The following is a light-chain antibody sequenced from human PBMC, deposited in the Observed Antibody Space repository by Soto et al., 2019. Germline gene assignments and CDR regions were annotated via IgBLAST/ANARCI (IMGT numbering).Light chain of an antibody. V-gene: IGLV2-14*01. CDR1: SSDVGGYYY. Sequence: QSVLTQPASVSGSPGQSITISCTGTSSDVGGYYYVSWYQQHPGNAPKLLIYEVINRPSGVSNRFSGSKSGNTASLTISGLQTEDEADYYCSSYTSSSTWVFGGGIKLTVL. J-gene: IGLJ3*02. CDR3: SSYTSSSTWV. CDR2: EVI.